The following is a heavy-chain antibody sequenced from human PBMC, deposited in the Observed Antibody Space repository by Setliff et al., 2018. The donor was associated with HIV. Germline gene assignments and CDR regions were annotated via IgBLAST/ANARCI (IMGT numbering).Heavy chain of an antibody. D-gene: IGHD3-22*01. Sequence: SETLSLTCTVSGGSASNSRYYWAWIRQPPGKGLEYIGSIHYNERTYYNPSLKSRVAISIDTSKNQFSLNLTSVTAADTAVYYCANRLYYYDSSGSLREEGFDPWGQGTLVTVSS. CDR3: ANRLYYYDSSGSLREEGFDP. V-gene: IGHV4-39*01. CDR1: GGSASNSRYY. J-gene: IGHJ5*02. CDR2: IHYNERT.